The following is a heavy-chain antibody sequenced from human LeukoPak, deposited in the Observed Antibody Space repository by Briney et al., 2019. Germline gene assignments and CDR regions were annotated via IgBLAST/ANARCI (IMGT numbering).Heavy chain of an antibody. J-gene: IGHJ6*03. Sequence: SETLSLTCTVSGGSISSGSYYWSWIRQPAGKGLEWIGRIYTSGSTNYNPSLKSRVTISVDTSKNQFSLKLSSVTAADTAVYYCARLRRYYGSVSYQIIAYRYYYMDVWGKGTTVTISS. CDR3: ARLRRYYGSVSYQIIAYRYYYMDV. D-gene: IGHD3-10*01. CDR2: IYTSGST. V-gene: IGHV4-61*02. CDR1: GGSISSGSYY.